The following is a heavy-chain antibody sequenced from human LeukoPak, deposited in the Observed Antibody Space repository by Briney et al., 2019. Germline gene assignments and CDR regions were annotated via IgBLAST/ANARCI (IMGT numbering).Heavy chain of an antibody. J-gene: IGHJ4*02. V-gene: IGHV3-48*03. CDR1: GFTFSSYE. D-gene: IGHD2-15*01. CDR2: ISYSGSTV. CDR3: ARDRGVVVAATYDY. Sequence: WGSLRLSCAASGFTFSSYEMNWVRQTPGKGLEWVSYISYSGSTVYYADSVKGRFTISRDNAKNSLYLQMNSLRAEDTAVYYCARDRGVVVAATYDYWGQGTLVTVSS.